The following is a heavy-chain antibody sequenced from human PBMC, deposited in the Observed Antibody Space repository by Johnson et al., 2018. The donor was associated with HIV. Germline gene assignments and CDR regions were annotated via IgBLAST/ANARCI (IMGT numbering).Heavy chain of an antibody. CDR2: ISYDGSNK. D-gene: IGHD6-6*01. CDR3: ATLEYSSSPGGYGAFDI. Sequence: SLRLSCAAFGFTFSNYGVHWVRQAPGKGLEWVAGISYDGSNKYYADSVKGRFTISRDNSKNTLYLQMNSLRAEDTAVYYCATLEYSSSPGGYGAFDIWGQGTMVTVSS. V-gene: IGHV3-30*03. CDR1: GFTFSNYG. J-gene: IGHJ3*02.